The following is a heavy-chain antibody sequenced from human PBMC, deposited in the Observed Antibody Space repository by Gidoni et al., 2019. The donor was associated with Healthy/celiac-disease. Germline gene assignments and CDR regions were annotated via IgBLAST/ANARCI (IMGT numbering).Heavy chain of an antibody. CDR1: GGSISSYY. CDR3: ARHFDFWKPNYYYGMDV. D-gene: IGHD3-3*01. J-gene: IGHJ6*02. V-gene: IGHV4-59*08. Sequence: QVQLQESGPGLVKPSETLSLTCPVSGGSISSYYWSWIRQPPGKGLEWIGYIYYSGRTNYNPSLKGRVTIAVDTFKSQCSMKLSSVTAADTAVYYWARHFDFWKPNYYYGMDVWGQGTTVTVSS. CDR2: IYYSGRT.